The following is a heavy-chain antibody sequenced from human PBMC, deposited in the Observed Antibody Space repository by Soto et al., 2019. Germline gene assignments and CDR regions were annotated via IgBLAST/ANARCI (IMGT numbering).Heavy chain of an antibody. V-gene: IGHV1-69*13. D-gene: IGHD6-19*01. CDR3: ARAWSLVAGSYYFDY. Sequence: SVKVSCKASGGTFSSYAISWVRQAPGQGLEWMGGIIPIFGTANYAQKFQGRVTITADESTSTAYMELSSLRSEDTAVYYCARAWSLVAGSYYFDYWGQGTLVTVS. CDR2: IIPIFGTA. J-gene: IGHJ4*02. CDR1: GGTFSSYA.